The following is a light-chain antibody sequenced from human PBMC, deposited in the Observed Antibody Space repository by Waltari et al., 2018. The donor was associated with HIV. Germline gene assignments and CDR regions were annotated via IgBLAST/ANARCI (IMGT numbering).Light chain of an antibody. CDR2: DVS. CDR3: CSYAGSDTFVL. CDR1: SSDVGAYDY. J-gene: IGLJ2*01. Sequence: QSALTQPRSVSGSPGQSVSISCTGTSSDVGAYDYVSWYQQHPGKAPKLMIFDVSKRPSGVPDRFSGSKSDNTASLTISGLQAEDDADYYCCSYAGSDTFVLFGGGTKLTIL. V-gene: IGLV2-11*01.